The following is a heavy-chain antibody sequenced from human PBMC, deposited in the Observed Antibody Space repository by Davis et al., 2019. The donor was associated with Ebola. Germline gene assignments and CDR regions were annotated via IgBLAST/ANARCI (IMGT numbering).Heavy chain of an antibody. Sequence: ASVKVSCKASGYTFTGYYMHWVRQAPGQGLEWMGWINPNSGGPNYAQKFQGWVTMTRDTSISTAYMELSRLRSDDTAVYYCARGRGVVPAALSLVYYYGMDVWGQGTTVTVSS. CDR1: GYTFTGYY. V-gene: IGHV1-2*04. CDR2: INPNSGGP. CDR3: ARGRGVVPAALSLVYYYGMDV. D-gene: IGHD2-2*01. J-gene: IGHJ6*02.